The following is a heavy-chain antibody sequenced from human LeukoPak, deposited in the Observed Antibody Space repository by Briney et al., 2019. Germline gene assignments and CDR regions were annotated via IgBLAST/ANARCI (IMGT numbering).Heavy chain of an antibody. D-gene: IGHD5-12*01. CDR2: IRYDGSNE. CDR3: AKNRWGSVATPDS. J-gene: IGHJ4*02. V-gene: IGHV3-30*02. Sequence: GGSLRLSCAASGFTFSSYGMHWVRQAPGKGLEWVSFIRYDGSNEYYADSVRGRFTISRDNSKNTVYLQMNSLAIEDTAIYYCAKNRWGSVATPDSWGQGTVVIVSS. CDR1: GFTFSSYG.